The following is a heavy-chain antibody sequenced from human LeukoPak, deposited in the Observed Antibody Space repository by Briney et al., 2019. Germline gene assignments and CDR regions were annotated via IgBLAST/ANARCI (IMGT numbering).Heavy chain of an antibody. CDR2: INHSGST. D-gene: IGHD4-17*01. Sequence: SETLSLTCAVYGGSFSGYYWSWIRQPPGKGLEWSGEINHSGSTNYNPSLKSRVTISVDTSKNQFSLKLSSVTAADTAVYYCARGVRYWGQGTLVTVSS. V-gene: IGHV4-34*01. J-gene: IGHJ4*02. CDR1: GGSFSGYY. CDR3: ARGVRY.